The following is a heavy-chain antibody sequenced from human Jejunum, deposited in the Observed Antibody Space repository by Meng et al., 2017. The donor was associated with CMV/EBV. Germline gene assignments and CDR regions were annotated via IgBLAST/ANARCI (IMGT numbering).Heavy chain of an antibody. CDR3: ARTFRSRGLILDP. V-gene: IGHV4-31*02. D-gene: IGHD3-10*01. CDR2: IFYSGAT. CDR1: GGSIRTATYE. J-gene: IGHJ5*02. Sequence: GGSIRTATYEWGWIRHLPGGGLEWIGYIFYSGATYYNRSLKSRASISVDTSKNQFSLTLSSVTAADTAVYYCARTFRSRGLILDPWGRGTLVTVSS.